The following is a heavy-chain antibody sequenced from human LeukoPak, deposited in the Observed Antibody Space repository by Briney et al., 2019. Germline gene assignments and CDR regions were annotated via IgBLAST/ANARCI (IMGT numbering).Heavy chain of an antibody. D-gene: IGHD3-22*01. CDR1: GGSISTYY. CDR3: ARDRGYSDNIGSAFDI. Sequence: SETLSLTCTVSGGSISTYYWSWIRQPPGKGLVWIGYIYYSGSTNYNPSLKSRVTISVDTSKNQFSLKLNSVTAADTAVYYCARDRGYSDNIGSAFDIWGQGTMVTVSS. V-gene: IGHV4-59*01. J-gene: IGHJ3*02. CDR2: IYYSGST.